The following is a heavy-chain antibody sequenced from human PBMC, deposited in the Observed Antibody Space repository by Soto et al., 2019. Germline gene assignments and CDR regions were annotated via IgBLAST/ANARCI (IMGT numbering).Heavy chain of an antibody. Sequence: QVQLVESGGGVVQPGMSLRLSCAASGFAFSRFGMHWVRQTPDKRLEWVAVIWFDGSKTYYADAVKGRFTISRDNSNNTLYLQTNSLRAEDTAVYYCVRGGENFFYYWGQGALVTVSS. CDR3: VRGGENFFYY. V-gene: IGHV3-33*01. CDR1: GFAFSRFG. J-gene: IGHJ4*02. CDR2: IWFDGSKT.